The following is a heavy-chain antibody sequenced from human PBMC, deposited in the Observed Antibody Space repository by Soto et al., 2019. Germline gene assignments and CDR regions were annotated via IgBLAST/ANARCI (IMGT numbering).Heavy chain of an antibody. V-gene: IGHV4-34*01. CDR3: ARQITYICDF. Sequence: SETLSLTCAVYGGSFSGYYWSWIRQPPGKGLEWIGEINHSGSTNYNPSLKSRVTISADAAVNTAYLQWDSLKASDTAMYYCARQITYICDFWGQGTLVTVSS. D-gene: IGHD3-10*01. CDR2: INHSGST. CDR1: GGSFSGYY. J-gene: IGHJ4*02.